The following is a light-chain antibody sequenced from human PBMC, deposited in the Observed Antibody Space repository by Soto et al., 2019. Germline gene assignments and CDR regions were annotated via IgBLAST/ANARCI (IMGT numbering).Light chain of an antibody. V-gene: IGKV4-1*01. CDR1: QSVLYNSNNKNY. J-gene: IGKJ2*01. CDR2: WAS. Sequence: DIVMTQSPDSLAVSLGERATINCKSSQSVLYNSNNKNYLAWYQQKPGQPPKLLLYWASTRESGVPDRFNGSGSGTDFTLTISSLQAEDVAAYYCQQYYSVPPTFGQGTKLEIK. CDR3: QQYYSVPPT.